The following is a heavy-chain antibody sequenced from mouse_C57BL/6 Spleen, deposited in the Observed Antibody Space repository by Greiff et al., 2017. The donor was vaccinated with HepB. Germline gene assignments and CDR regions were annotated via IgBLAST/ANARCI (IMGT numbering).Heavy chain of an antibody. Sequence: VQLQQPGAELVKPGASVKLSCKASGYTFTSYWMHWVKQRPGQGLEWIGMIHPNSGSTNYDEKFKSKATLTVDKSSSTAYMQLSSLTSEDSAVYYGARGRRGYEGGNAVGYWGQGASVTVSS. V-gene: IGHV1-64*01. J-gene: IGHJ4*01. CDR1: GYTFTSYW. CDR3: ARGRRGYEGGNAVGY. CDR2: IHPNSGST. D-gene: IGHD2-2*01.